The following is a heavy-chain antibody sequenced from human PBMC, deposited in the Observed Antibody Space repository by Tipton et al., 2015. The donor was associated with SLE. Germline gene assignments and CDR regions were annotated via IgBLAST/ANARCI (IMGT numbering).Heavy chain of an antibody. CDR2: ISYSGGT. CDR3: TRDPYYYDSSCSPYCC. J-gene: IGHJ4*02. Sequence: TLSLTCTVSGDTISAHFLSWIRQPLGKGLVWSGYISYSGGTNYSPSLKSRVTISVDTSKNQFSLKLNSVTAADTAVYYCTRDPYYYDSSCSPYCCWGQGKLVTVSP. V-gene: IGHV4-59*11. D-gene: IGHD3-22*01. CDR1: GDTISAHF.